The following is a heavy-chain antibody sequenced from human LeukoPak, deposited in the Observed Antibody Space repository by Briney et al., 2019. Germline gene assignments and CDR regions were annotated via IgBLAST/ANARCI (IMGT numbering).Heavy chain of an antibody. D-gene: IGHD2-2*02. CDR2: IIPIFGTA. CDR1: GGTFSSYA. Sequence: SVKVSCKASGGTFSSYAISWVRQAPGQGLEWMGGIIPIFGTANYAQKFQGRVTITTDESTSTAYMEPSSLRSEDTAVYYCARGVVVPAAIREYCYYYYVDVWGKGTTVTVSS. CDR3: ARGVVVPAAIREYCYYYYVDV. J-gene: IGHJ6*03. V-gene: IGHV1-69*05.